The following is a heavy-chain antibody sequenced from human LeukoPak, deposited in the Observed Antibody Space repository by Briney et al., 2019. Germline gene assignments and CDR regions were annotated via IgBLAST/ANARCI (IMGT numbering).Heavy chain of an antibody. V-gene: IGHV1-69*04. D-gene: IGHD3-9*01. CDR3: ARDHYDILTGYNWFDP. J-gene: IGHJ5*02. CDR1: GGTFSSYA. Sequence: GASVKVSCKAAGGTFSSYAISWVRQAPGQGLEWMGRIIPIFGIANYAQKFQGRVTITADKYTSTAYMELSSLRSEDTAVYYCARDHYDILTGYNWFDPWGQGTLVTVSS. CDR2: IIPIFGIA.